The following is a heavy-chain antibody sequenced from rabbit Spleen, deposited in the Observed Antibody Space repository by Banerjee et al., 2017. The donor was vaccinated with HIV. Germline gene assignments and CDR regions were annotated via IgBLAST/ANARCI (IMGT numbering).Heavy chain of an antibody. CDR2: IDAGSTGTT. J-gene: IGHJ6*01. CDR3: ARDDDAASRKYFFRL. CDR1: GFSFSSTYW. Sequence: QQQLEESGGGLVQPEGSLTLTCTASGFSFSSTYWMCWVRQAPGKGLEWIACIDAGSTGTTYYASWAKGRFTISKTSSTTVTLQMTTLTAADTATYFCARDDDAASRKYFFRLWGPGTLVTVS. V-gene: IGHV1S45*01. D-gene: IGHD4-2*01.